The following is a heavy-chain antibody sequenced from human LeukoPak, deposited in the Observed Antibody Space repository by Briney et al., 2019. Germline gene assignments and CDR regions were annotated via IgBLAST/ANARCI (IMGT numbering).Heavy chain of an antibody. CDR3: VRDGETYSSTWFWFDP. D-gene: IGHD6-13*01. Sequence: SETLSLTCTVSGYSISSGYYWGRIRQSPGKGLEWIGIIYHSGSTYYNPSLKSRVTISVDTSKNQFSLKLSSVTAADTAVYYCVRDGETYSSTWFWFDPWGQGTLVTVSS. CDR1: GYSISSGYY. V-gene: IGHV4-38-2*02. CDR2: IYHSGST. J-gene: IGHJ5*02.